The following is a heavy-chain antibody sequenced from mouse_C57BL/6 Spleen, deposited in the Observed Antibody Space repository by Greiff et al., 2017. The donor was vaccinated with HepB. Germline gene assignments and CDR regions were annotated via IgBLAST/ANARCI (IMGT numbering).Heavy chain of an antibody. J-gene: IGHJ2*01. CDR2: IDPNSGGT. CDR1: GYTFTSYW. CDR3: ARDYYGSSYLCY. Sequence: QVQLQQPGAELVKPGASVKLSCKASGYTFTSYWMHWVKQRPGRGLEWIGRIDPNSGGTKYNEKFKSKATLTVDKPSSTAYMQLSSLTSEYSAVYYCARDYYGSSYLCYWGQGTTLTVSS. V-gene: IGHV1-72*01. D-gene: IGHD1-1*01.